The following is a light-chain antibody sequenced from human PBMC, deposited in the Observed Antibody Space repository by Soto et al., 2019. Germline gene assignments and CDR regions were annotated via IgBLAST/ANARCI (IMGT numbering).Light chain of an antibody. CDR1: QSISSW. CDR3: QQYNSYSAT. CDR2: KAS. V-gene: IGKV1-5*03. Sequence: DIQMTQSPSTLSASVGDRVTITCRASQSISSWLAWYQQKPGKAPKLLIYKASNLESGVPSRFSGSGSGTDFTLTISSLQPDDFATYYCQQYNSYSATFGQGTKVEIK. J-gene: IGKJ1*01.